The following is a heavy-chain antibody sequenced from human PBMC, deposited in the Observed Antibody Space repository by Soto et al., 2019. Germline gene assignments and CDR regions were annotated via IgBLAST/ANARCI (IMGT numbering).Heavy chain of an antibody. D-gene: IGHD2-15*01. CDR2: ISGSGGST. Sequence: GGSLRLSCAASGFTFSRYAMSWVRQAPGKGLEWVSSISGSGGSTFYADSVKGRFTIYRDNSKNTLYMKMNSLRAEDTAKYYCAKVALIVVVAATPLTGVDYWGQGTLVTVSS. J-gene: IGHJ4*02. V-gene: IGHV3-23*01. CDR3: AKVALIVVVAATPLTGVDY. CDR1: GFTFSRYA.